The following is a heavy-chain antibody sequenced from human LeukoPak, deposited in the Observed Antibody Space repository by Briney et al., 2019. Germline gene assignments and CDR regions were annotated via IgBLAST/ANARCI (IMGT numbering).Heavy chain of an antibody. CDR3: ARETRLPDTVVVPAARYYYYCYMDV. D-gene: IGHD2-2*01. V-gene: IGHV4-30-4*08. Sequence: SQTLSLTCTVSGGSISSGDYYWSWIRQPPGKGLEWIGYIYYSGSTYYNPSLKSRVTISVDTSKNQFSLKLSSVTAADTAVYYCARETRLPDTVVVPAARYYYYCYMDVWGKGTTVTVSS. CDR1: GGSISSGDYY. J-gene: IGHJ6*03. CDR2: IYYSGST.